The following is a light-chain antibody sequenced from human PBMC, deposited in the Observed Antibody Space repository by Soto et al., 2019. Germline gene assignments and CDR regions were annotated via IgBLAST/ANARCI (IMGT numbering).Light chain of an antibody. CDR2: EVS. J-gene: IGLJ2*01. CDR3: SSYTSSSLNVV. V-gene: IGLV2-14*01. CDR1: SSDVGGYNY. Sequence: QSVLTQPASVSGSPGQSITISCTGTSSDVGGYNYVSWYQQHPGKAPKLMIYEVSNRPSGVSNRFSGSKSGNTASLTISGRQAEDEADYYCSSYTSSSLNVVFGGGTKLTVL.